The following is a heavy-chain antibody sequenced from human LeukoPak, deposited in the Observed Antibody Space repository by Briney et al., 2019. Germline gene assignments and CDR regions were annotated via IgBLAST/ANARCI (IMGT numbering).Heavy chain of an antibody. V-gene: IGHV4-39*01. CDR3: ASLYCSGGSCYYFDY. J-gene: IGHJ4*02. CDR2: IYYSGST. Sequence: SETVSLTCTVSGGSISSSSYYWGWIRQPPGKGLEWIGSIYYSGSTYYNPSLKSRVTISVDTSKNQFSLKLSSVTAADTAVYYCASLYCSGGSCYYFDYWGQGTVVTVSS. CDR1: GGSISSSSYY. D-gene: IGHD2-15*01.